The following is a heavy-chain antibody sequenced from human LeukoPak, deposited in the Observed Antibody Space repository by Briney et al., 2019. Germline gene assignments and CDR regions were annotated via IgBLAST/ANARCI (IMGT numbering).Heavy chain of an antibody. V-gene: IGHV3-23*01. D-gene: IGHD3-9*01. CDR1: GFTFSTYA. CDR2: ISDSGGKT. Sequence: PGGSLRLSCAASGFTFSTYAMSWVRQAPGKGLEWVSAISDSGGKTYYGDSVKGRFTISRDNSESTLYLQMNSLRAEDTALYYCAKDRGLRYFDWSFDYWGQGALVTVSS. CDR3: AKDRGLRYFDWSFDY. J-gene: IGHJ4*02.